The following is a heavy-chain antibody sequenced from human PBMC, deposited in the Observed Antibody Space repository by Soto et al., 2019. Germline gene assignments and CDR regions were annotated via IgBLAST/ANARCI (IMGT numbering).Heavy chain of an antibody. Sequence: PSETLSLTCSVSGGSISSSGYYWGWIRQPPGKGLEWIGSIYYSGSTYYNPSLKSRVTISVDTSKNHFSLKLSPVTATDTAVYYCATQEVGGSYVYTFDPWGQGTLVTVSS. CDR2: IYYSGST. D-gene: IGHD1-26*01. V-gene: IGHV4-39*02. CDR3: ATQEVGGSYVYTFDP. CDR1: GGSISSSGYY. J-gene: IGHJ5*02.